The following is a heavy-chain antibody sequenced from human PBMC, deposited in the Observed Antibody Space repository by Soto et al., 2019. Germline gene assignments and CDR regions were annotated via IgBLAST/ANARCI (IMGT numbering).Heavy chain of an antibody. CDR1: VGTFGSYA. CDR3: ARGGITMVRGVIIRRAYYYYGMDV. CDR2: IIPIFGTA. J-gene: IGHJ6*02. Sequence: SVKVSCKASVGTFGSYAISWVRQAPGQGLEWMGGIIPIFGTANYAQKFQGRVTITADESTSTAYMELSSLRSEDTAVYYCARGGITMVRGVIIRRAYYYYGMDVWGQGTTVTVSS. D-gene: IGHD3-10*01. V-gene: IGHV1-69*13.